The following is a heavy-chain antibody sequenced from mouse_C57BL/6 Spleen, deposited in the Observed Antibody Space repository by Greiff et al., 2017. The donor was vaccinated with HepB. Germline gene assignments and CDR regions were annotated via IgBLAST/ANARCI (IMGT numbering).Heavy chain of an antibody. Sequence: EVQLQQSGPELVKPGASVKIPCKASGYTFTDYNMDWVKQSHGKSLEWIGDINPNNGGTIYNQKFKGKATLTVDKSSSTAYMELRSLTSEDTAVYYCARRGASYYYGSRAMDYWGQGTSVTVSS. CDR2: INPNNGGT. CDR3: ARRGASYYYGSRAMDY. J-gene: IGHJ4*01. V-gene: IGHV1-18*01. D-gene: IGHD1-1*01. CDR1: GYTFTDYN.